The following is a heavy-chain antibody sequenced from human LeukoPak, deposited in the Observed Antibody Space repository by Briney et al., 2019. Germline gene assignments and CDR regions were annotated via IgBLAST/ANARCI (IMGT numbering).Heavy chain of an antibody. CDR2: IYTSGRT. D-gene: IGHD6-13*01. Sequence: SETLSLTCTVSGGSISSYYWSWIRQPPGQGLEWIGYIYTSGRTNYDPSLKSRFTISVDTSKNQFSLKLSSVTAADTAVYFWARPAGVYNWFDPWGQGTLVPVSP. J-gene: IGHJ5*02. CDR3: ARPAGVYNWFDP. V-gene: IGHV4-4*09. CDR1: GGSISSYY.